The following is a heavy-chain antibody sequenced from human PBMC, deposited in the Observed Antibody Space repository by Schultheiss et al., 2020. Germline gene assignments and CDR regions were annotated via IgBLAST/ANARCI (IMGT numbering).Heavy chain of an antibody. V-gene: IGHV3-15*01. CDR3: TKFPGGVLLWFGDSTDFDY. CDR2: IKSKTDGGTT. Sequence: GGSLRLSCAASGFTFSNAWMSWVRQAPGKGLEWVGRIKSKTDGGTTDYAAPVKGRFTISGDDSKNTLYLQMNSLKTEDTAVYYCTKFPGGVLLWFGDSTDFDYWGQGTLVTVSS. J-gene: IGHJ4*02. D-gene: IGHD3-10*01. CDR1: GFTFSNAW.